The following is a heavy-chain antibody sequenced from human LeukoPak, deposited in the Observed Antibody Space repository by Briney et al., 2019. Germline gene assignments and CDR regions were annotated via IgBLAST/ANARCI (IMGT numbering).Heavy chain of an antibody. Sequence: ASVKVSCKASGYTFTGYYMHWVRQAPGQGLEWMGWINPNSGGTNYAQKFQGWVTMTRDTSISTAYMELSKLRSDDTAVYYCARVEYDFWSGYASYYYYYMDVWGKGTTVTVSS. D-gene: IGHD3-3*01. CDR3: ARVEYDFWSGYASYYYYYMDV. J-gene: IGHJ6*03. CDR2: INPNSGGT. V-gene: IGHV1-2*04. CDR1: GYTFTGYY.